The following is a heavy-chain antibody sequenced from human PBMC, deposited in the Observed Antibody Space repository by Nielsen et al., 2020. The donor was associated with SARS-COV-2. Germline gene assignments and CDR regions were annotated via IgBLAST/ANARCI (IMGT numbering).Heavy chain of an antibody. J-gene: IGHJ4*02. D-gene: IGHD4-17*01. CDR3: AKAAMTTVTAFDY. Sequence: VRQMPGKGLEWVAVIWYDGSNKYYADSVKGRFTISRDNSKNTLYLQMNSLRAEDTAVYYCAKAAMTTVTAFDYWGQGTLVTVSS. CDR2: IWYDGSNK. V-gene: IGHV3-33*06.